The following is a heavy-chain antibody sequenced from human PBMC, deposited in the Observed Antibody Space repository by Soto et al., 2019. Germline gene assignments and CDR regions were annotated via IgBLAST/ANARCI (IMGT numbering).Heavy chain of an antibody. CDR1: GFTFSSYG. V-gene: IGHV3-33*01. D-gene: IGHD5-18*01. CDR3: AREGEDVDTAMVTAYGMDV. J-gene: IGHJ6*02. CDR2: IWYDGSNK. Sequence: QVQLVESGGGVAQPGRSLRLSCAASGFTFSSYGMHWVRQAPGKGLEWVAVIWYDGSNKYYADSVKGRFTISRDNSKNTLYLQMNSLRAEDTAVYYCAREGEDVDTAMVTAYGMDVWGQGTTVTVSS.